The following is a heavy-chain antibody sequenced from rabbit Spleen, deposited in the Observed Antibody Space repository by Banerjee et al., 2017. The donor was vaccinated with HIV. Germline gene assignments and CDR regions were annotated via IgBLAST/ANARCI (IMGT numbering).Heavy chain of an antibody. J-gene: IGHJ4*01. CDR3: ARDGAGGSYFAL. CDR2: IDSGSSGFT. Sequence: QSLEESGGDLVKPGASLTLTCIASGVSFSGNSYMCWVRQAPGKGLEWIACIDSGSSGFTYFANWANGRFTISKTSSTTVTLQMTSLTAADTATYFCARDGAGGSYFALWGQGTLVTVS. D-gene: IGHD8-1*01. CDR1: GVSFSGNSY. V-gene: IGHV1S40*01.